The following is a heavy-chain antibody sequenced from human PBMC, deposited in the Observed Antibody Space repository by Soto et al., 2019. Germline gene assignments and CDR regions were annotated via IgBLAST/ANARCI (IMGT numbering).Heavy chain of an antibody. CDR1: GYTFSTYG. CDR3: ARVKVPAAILGAFDL. J-gene: IGHJ3*01. Sequence: ASGKVSCKASGYTFSTYGITWVRQAPGQGLDWMGWINPLKGDTKSAANFQDRVTMTTDTSTRTAYMELRSLRSDDTAVYYCARVKVPAAILGAFDLWGQGTLVTVSS. CDR2: INPLKGDT. D-gene: IGHD2-2*02. V-gene: IGHV1-18*01.